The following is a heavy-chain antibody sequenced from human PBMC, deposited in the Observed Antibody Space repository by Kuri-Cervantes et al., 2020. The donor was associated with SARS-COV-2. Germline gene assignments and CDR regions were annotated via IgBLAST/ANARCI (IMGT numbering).Heavy chain of an antibody. V-gene: IGHV1-2*02. CDR2: INPNSGGT. Sequence: ASVKVSCKASGYTFTGYYMHWVRQAPGQGLEWMGWINPNSGGTNYAQKFQGRVTMTRDTSTSTVYMELSSLRSEDTAVYYCARGSSGFTSSPTGYWGQGTLVTVSS. CDR1: GYTFTGYY. J-gene: IGHJ4*02. CDR3: ARGSSGFTSSPTGY. D-gene: IGHD3-22*01.